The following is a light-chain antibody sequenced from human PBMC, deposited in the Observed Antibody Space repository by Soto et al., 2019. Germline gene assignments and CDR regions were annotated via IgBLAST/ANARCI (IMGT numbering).Light chain of an antibody. Sequence: DIVMTQSPLSLPVTPGEAASISCRSSQSLLYSNGDNYLDWYLQKPGQSPQLLIYLGSNRASGVPDRFSGSGSGTDFTLKICRVEAEDVGVYYCMQALQTPITFGQGTRLEIK. CDR3: MQALQTPIT. CDR2: LGS. CDR1: QSLLYSNGDNY. J-gene: IGKJ5*01. V-gene: IGKV2-28*01.